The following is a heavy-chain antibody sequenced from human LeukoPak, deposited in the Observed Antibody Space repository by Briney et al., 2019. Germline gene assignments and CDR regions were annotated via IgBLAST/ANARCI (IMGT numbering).Heavy chain of an antibody. V-gene: IGHV3-7*01. CDR1: GFVISASY. CDR2: IKPDGSEK. Sequence: PGGSLRLSYAASGFVISASYMSWVRKAPGKGLEWVATIKPDGSEKYHVDSVSGRFTISRDNTNDSLFLQMNSLRVDDTAVYYCVRGGTYWTVSWGQGTLVNVS. CDR3: VRGGTYWTVS. J-gene: IGHJ5*01.